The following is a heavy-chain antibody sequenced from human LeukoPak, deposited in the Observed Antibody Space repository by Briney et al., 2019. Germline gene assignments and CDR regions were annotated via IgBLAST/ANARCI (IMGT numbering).Heavy chain of an antibody. D-gene: IGHD3-3*01. CDR1: GFTFGDYA. V-gene: IGHV3-49*04. J-gene: IGHJ6*03. CDR2: IRSKAYGGTT. CDR3: ASLGHAGYYDFWSGYYMPYYMDV. Sequence: GGSLRLSCTASGFTFGDYAMSWVRQAPGKGLEWVGFIRSKAYGGTTEYAASVKGRVTISRDDSKSIAYLQMNSLKTEDTAVYYCASLGHAGYYDFWSGYYMPYYMDVWGKGTTVTVSS.